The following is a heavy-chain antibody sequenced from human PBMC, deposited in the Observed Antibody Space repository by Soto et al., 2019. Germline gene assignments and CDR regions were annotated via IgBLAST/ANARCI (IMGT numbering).Heavy chain of an antibody. V-gene: IGHV4-39*01. D-gene: IGHD3-3*01. Sequence: PSETLSLTCTVSGGSISSSSDYWGWIRQPPGKGLEWIRSIYYSGSTYYNPSLKSRVTISVDTSKNHFSLKLSSVTAADTAVYYCARHIYRRDFWSGYYPDYWGQGTLVTVSS. J-gene: IGHJ4*02. CDR1: GGSISSSSDY. CDR3: ARHIYRRDFWSGYYPDY. CDR2: IYYSGST.